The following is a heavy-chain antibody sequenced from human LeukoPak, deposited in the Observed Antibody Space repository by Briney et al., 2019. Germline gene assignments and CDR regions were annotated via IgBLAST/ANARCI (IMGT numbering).Heavy chain of an antibody. J-gene: IGHJ4*02. D-gene: IGHD6-13*01. CDR1: GFTVSSNY. V-gene: IGHV3-49*04. Sequence: GGSPRLSCAASGFTVSSNYMSWVRQAPGEGLEWVGFIRSKAYGGTTEYAASVKGRFTISRDDSKSIAYLQMNSLKTEDTAVYYCTRDSPYSSSWYDYFDYWGQGTLVTVSS. CDR2: IRSKAYGGTT. CDR3: TRDSPYSSSWYDYFDY.